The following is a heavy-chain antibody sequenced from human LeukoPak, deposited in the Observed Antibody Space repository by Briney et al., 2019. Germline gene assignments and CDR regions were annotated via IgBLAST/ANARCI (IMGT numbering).Heavy chain of an antibody. CDR1: GFTFSSYA. CDR2: ISVSGGST. J-gene: IGHJ4*02. CDR3: AKAPSSGCYYFDY. Sequence: GGSLRLSCAASGFTFSSYAMSWVRQAPGMGLEWVSAISVSGGSTYYADSVKGRFTISRDNSKNTLYLQMNSLRAEDTAVYYCAKAPSSGCYYFDYWGQGTLVTVSS. V-gene: IGHV3-23*01. D-gene: IGHD6-19*01.